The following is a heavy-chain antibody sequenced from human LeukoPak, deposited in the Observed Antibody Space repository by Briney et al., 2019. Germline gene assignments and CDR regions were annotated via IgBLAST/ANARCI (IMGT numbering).Heavy chain of an antibody. CDR3: ATGDIVVVPADTPDY. V-gene: IGHV1-24*01. CDR1: GYTLTELS. J-gene: IGHJ4*02. CDR2: FDPEDGET. Sequence: ASVKVSCKVSGYTLTELSMHWVRQAPGKGLEWMGGFDPEDGETIYAQKFQGRVTMTEDTSTDTAYMELSSLRSEDTAVYYCATGDIVVVPADTPDYWGQGTLVTVSS. D-gene: IGHD2-2*01.